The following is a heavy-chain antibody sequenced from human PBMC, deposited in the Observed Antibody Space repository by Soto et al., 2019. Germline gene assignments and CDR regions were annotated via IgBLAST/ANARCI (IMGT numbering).Heavy chain of an antibody. D-gene: IGHD4-17*01. CDR3: ARVRLAYGDIDY. Sequence: GSLRLSCAASGFTFSSYEMNWVRQAPGKGLEWVSYISSSGGTIYYADSVKGRFTISRDNAENSLYLQMNSLRAEDTAVYYCARVRLAYGDIDYWGQGTLVTVSS. V-gene: IGHV3-48*03. J-gene: IGHJ4*02. CDR1: GFTFSSYE. CDR2: ISSSGGTI.